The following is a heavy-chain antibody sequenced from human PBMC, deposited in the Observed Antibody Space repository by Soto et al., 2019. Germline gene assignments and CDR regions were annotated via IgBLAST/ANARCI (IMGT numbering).Heavy chain of an antibody. J-gene: IGHJ6*02. D-gene: IGHD3-3*01. CDR2: ISSSSSYI. Sequence: GGSLRLSCAASGFTFSSYSMNWVRQAPGKGLEWVSSISSSSSYIYYADSVKGRFTISRDNAKNSLYLQMNSLRAEDTAVYYCARSALTIFGVVIESGMDVWGQGTTVTVSS. CDR1: GFTFSSYS. V-gene: IGHV3-21*01. CDR3: ARSALTIFGVVIESGMDV.